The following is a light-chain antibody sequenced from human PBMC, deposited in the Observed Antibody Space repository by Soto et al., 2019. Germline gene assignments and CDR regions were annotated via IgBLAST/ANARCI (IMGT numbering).Light chain of an antibody. Sequence: EIVLTQSPGTLSLSPGETATLSCRASQTIGNIFLFWYQQKPGQAPRLLIYGASSRATGIPDRISGSGSGTDFTLTINRLEPEDFAVYYCHQYSSAPYTFGQGTNLEIK. J-gene: IGKJ2*01. CDR3: HQYSSAPYT. CDR1: QTIGNIF. CDR2: GAS. V-gene: IGKV3-20*01.